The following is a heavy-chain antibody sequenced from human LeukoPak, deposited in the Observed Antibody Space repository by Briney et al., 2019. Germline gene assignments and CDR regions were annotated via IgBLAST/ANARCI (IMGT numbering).Heavy chain of an antibody. CDR1: GGSFSGYY. Sequence: PSETLSLTCAVYGGSFSGYYWSWIRQPPGKGLEWIGEINHSGSTNYNPSLKSRVTISVDTSKNQFSLKLSSLTAADTAVYYCARGQAAAGYSPFDYWGLGTLVTVSS. J-gene: IGHJ4*02. CDR2: INHSGST. CDR3: ARGQAAAGYSPFDY. V-gene: IGHV4-34*01. D-gene: IGHD6-13*01.